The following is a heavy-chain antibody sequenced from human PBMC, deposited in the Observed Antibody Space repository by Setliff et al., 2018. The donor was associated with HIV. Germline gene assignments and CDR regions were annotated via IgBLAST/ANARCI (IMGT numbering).Heavy chain of an antibody. J-gene: IGHJ4*02. CDR1: GGTLSSHA. Sequence: SVKVSCKASGGTLSSHAISWVRQAPGQGLEWMGGIIPIFGSANRAQKFKDRVTITADESTNTVYMELSSLRSEDTAVYYCATGEMATTRGWFFDNWGQGTLVTVSS. D-gene: IGHD3-16*01. V-gene: IGHV1-69*13. CDR3: ATGEMATTRGWFFDN. CDR2: IIPIFGSA.